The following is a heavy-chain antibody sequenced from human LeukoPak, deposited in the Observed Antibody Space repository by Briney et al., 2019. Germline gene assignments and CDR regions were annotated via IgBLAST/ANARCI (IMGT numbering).Heavy chain of an antibody. CDR3: AKIYGSGSYAY. V-gene: IGHV4-59*08. J-gene: IGHJ4*02. CDR2: IYYSGST. CDR1: GYSISIGYY. Sequence: PSETLSLTCTVSGYSISIGYYWSWIRQPPGKGLEWIGYIYYSGSTNYNPSLKSRVTISVDTSKNQFSLKLSSVTAADTAVYYCAKIYGSGSYAYWGQGTLVTVSS. D-gene: IGHD3-10*01.